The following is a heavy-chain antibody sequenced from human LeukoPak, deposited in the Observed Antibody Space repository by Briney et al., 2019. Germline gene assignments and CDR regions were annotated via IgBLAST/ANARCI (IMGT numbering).Heavy chain of an antibody. D-gene: IGHD2-15*01. CDR1: GGSISSYY. Sequence: PSETLFLTCTVSGGSISSYYWSWIRQPPGKGLEWIGYIYYSGSTNYNPSLKSRVTISVDTSKNQFSLKLSSVTAADTAVYYCAACSGGSCYRNDAFDTWGQGTMVTVSS. V-gene: IGHV4-59*01. CDR2: IYYSGST. J-gene: IGHJ3*02. CDR3: AACSGGSCYRNDAFDT.